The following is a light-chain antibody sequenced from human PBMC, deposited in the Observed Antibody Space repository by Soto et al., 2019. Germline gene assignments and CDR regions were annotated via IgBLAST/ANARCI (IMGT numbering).Light chain of an antibody. CDR2: DAS. J-gene: IGKJ1*01. Sequence: EIVLTQSPATLSLSPGERATLSCRASQSLSSYLAWYQQKPGQAPRLLIHDASNRATGISARFSGSGSGTDFTITISSLEPEDFAVYYCQQRSSWLWTFGQGTKVEIK. CDR1: QSLSSY. CDR3: QQRSSWLWT. V-gene: IGKV3-11*01.